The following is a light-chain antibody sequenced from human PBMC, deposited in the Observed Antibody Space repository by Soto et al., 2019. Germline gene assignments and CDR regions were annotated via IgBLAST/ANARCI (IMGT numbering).Light chain of an antibody. CDR2: AAS. Sequence: ETVMTQSPVTLSLSPGDRATLSCRASHSVRSNFAWYQQKPGQPPRLLIYAASTRATGIPGRFSGRGSGTEFNLTISSMQSEDSAVYYCQQYNDWPPLNFGGGTKVEIK. CDR1: HSVRSN. CDR3: QQYNDWPPLN. J-gene: IGKJ4*01. V-gene: IGKV3-15*01.